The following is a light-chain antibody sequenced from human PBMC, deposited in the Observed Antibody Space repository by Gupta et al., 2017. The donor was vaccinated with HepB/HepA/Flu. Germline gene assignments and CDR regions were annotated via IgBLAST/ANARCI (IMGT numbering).Light chain of an antibody. CDR1: QSVSSSY. CDR3: QHYGSSPSS. Sequence: ETLLTQSPCTLSLSPGERATLSCRASQSVSSSYLAWYQQKPVHAPRLLIYGASITATRIPDTFSGTGCLTQITLTISRPERQDIAVYYCQHYGSSPSSFGQGTKLEIK. CDR2: GAS. J-gene: IGKJ2*03. V-gene: IGKV3-20*01.